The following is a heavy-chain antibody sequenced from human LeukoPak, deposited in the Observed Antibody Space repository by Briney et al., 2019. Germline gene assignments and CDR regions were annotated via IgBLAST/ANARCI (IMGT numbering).Heavy chain of an antibody. Sequence: GGSLRLSCAASGFTFSSYAMSWVRQAPGKGLEWVSAISSSGGSTYYADSVKGRFTISRDNSKNTLYLQMNSLRAEDTAVYYCAKVGASYYGSGSFLPLVYWGQGTLVTVSS. D-gene: IGHD3-10*01. CDR3: AKVGASYYGSGSFLPLVY. CDR2: ISSSGGST. V-gene: IGHV3-23*01. J-gene: IGHJ4*02. CDR1: GFTFSSYA.